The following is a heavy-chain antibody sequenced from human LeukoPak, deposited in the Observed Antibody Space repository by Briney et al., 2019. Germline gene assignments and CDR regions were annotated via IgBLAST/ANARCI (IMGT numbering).Heavy chain of an antibody. CDR2: VSSSGTTI. D-gene: IGHD4-17*01. CDR3: ARENGDYVIDY. Sequence: AGGSLRLSCAASGFTFDYYYMTWIRQAPGKGLEWVSYVSSSGTTIDYAESVRGRFTISRDNAKSSLYLQMNSLRADDTAVYYCARENGDYVIDYWGQGTLVTVSS. CDR1: GFTFDYYY. V-gene: IGHV3-11*01. J-gene: IGHJ4*02.